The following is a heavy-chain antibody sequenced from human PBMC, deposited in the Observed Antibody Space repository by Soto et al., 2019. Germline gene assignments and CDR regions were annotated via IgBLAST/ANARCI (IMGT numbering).Heavy chain of an antibody. Sequence: GASVKVSCKASGGTFSSYTISWVRQAPGQGLEWMGRIIPILGIANYAQKFQGRVTITADKSTSTAYMELSSLRSEDTAVYYCAIGRDYGDYAFVDWGQGTLVTVFS. V-gene: IGHV1-69*02. CDR2: IIPILGIA. CDR1: GGTFSSYT. D-gene: IGHD4-17*01. J-gene: IGHJ4*02. CDR3: AIGRDYGDYAFVD.